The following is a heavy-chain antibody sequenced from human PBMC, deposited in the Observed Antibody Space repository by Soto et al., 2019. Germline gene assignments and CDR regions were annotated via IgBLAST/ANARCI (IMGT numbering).Heavy chain of an antibody. V-gene: IGHV1-69*01. CDR2: IIPIPGPA. Sequence: QVQLVQSGAEVKKPGSSVKVSCKASGGTFSSYAISWVRQAPGQGLEWMGGIIPIPGPANYAQKFQGRVTITADESTNTADMELSSLSSEDTAVYYCARAQGSSTSLEIYYYYYYGMDVWGQGTTVTVSS. J-gene: IGHJ6*02. CDR1: GGTFSSYA. CDR3: ARAQGSSTSLEIYYYYYYGMDV. D-gene: IGHD2-2*01.